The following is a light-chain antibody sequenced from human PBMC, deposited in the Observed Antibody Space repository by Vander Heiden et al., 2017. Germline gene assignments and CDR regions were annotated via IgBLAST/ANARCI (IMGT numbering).Light chain of an antibody. Sequence: QSVLTQPPSASGTPGQRVTISCSGSSSNIGSNYVSWYQQLPATAPNLLMYSNNQRPSGVPDRFSGSKSGTSASLATSGLRAEDEADYYCAAWDDSRSGGVFGGGTKLTVL. CDR1: SSNIGSNY. V-gene: IGLV1-47*02. J-gene: IGLJ3*02. CDR2: SNN. CDR3: AAWDDSRSGGV.